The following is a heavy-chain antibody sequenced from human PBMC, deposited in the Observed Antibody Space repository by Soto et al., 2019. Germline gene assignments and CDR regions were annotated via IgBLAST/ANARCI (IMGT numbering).Heavy chain of an antibody. CDR2: IKQDGSEE. CDR1: GFSVSDYW. Sequence: EVQLVESGGGLVQPGGSLRLSCAVSGFSVSDYWMTWVRQAPGKGLEWVATIKQDGSEEYYVDSVKGRFTISRDNAKNSLDLQMNSLRAEDTAVFYCARDPLDYWGQGTLDTVSS. J-gene: IGHJ4*02. CDR3: ARDPLDY. V-gene: IGHV3-7*04.